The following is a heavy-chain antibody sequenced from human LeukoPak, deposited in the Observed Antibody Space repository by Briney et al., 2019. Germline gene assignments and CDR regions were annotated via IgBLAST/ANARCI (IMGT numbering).Heavy chain of an antibody. V-gene: IGHV3-30*18. D-gene: IGHD6-19*01. CDR2: ISYDGSNK. J-gene: IGHJ4*02. Sequence: PGGSLRLSCAASGFTFSSYGMHWVRQAPGKGLEWVAVISYDGSNKYYADSVKGRFTISRDNSKNTLYLQMNSLRAEDTAVYYCAKTQPRYSSGWYEGPFDYWGQGTLVTVSS. CDR3: AKTQPRYSSGWYEGPFDY. CDR1: GFTFSSYG.